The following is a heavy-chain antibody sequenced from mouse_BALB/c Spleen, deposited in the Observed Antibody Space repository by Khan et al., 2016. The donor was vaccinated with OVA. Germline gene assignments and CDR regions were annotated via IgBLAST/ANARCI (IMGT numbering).Heavy chain of an antibody. Sequence: VELVESGPGLVAPSQSLSITCTVSGLSLSRYNIHWVRQPPGKGLEWLGMIWGGGGTDYNSTLKSRLSISKDNSKSQVFLKMNSLQTDDTAMYYCARAYYRYDGYYAMDFWGQGTSVTASS. J-gene: IGHJ4*01. D-gene: IGHD2-14*01. CDR2: IWGGGGT. CDR3: ARAYYRYDGYYAMDF. V-gene: IGHV2-6-4*01. CDR1: GLSLSRYN.